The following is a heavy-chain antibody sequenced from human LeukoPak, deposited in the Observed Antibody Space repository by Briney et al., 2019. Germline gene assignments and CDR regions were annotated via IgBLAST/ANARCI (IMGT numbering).Heavy chain of an antibody. CDR3: ARGGVAAHPDAFDI. CDR1: GGSISSGPYY. Sequence: SKTLSLTCTVSGGSISSGPYYWGWIRQPPGKGLEWIGSIYYSGTTFYMPSLKSRVTISVDTSKNQFSLRLTSVTAADTAVYYCARGGVAAHPDAFDIWGQGTMVTVSS. J-gene: IGHJ3*02. CDR2: IYYSGTT. V-gene: IGHV4-39*01. D-gene: IGHD6-13*01.